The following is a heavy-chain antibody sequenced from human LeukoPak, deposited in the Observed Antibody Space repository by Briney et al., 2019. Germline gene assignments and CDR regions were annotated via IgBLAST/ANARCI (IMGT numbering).Heavy chain of an antibody. D-gene: IGHD2-2*01. V-gene: IGHV4-39*01. CDR2: IYYSGST. Sequence: SETLSLTCTVSGGSISSSSYYWGWIRQPPGKGLEWIGSIYYSGSTYYNPSLKSRVTISVDTSKIQFSLKLSSVTAADTAVYYCARHREYCSSTSCYPWFDPWGQGTLVTVSS. CDR3: ARHREYCSSTSCYPWFDP. J-gene: IGHJ5*02. CDR1: GGSISSSSYY.